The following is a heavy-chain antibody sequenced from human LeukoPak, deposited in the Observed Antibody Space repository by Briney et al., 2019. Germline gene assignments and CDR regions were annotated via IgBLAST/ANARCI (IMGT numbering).Heavy chain of an antibody. D-gene: IGHD6-13*01. V-gene: IGHV1-69*13. CDR3: ARSPVALAAANSVAFDY. J-gene: IGHJ4*02. Sequence: ASVKASCNASGGTLSDHIISGVRQTPGQGLEWMGSLIPMFGTANYAQNFQDRVTLSADGSTSTVYMELSSLRSEDTAVYYCARSPVALAAANSVAFDYWGQGTLVTVSS. CDR1: GGTLSDHI. CDR2: LIPMFGTA.